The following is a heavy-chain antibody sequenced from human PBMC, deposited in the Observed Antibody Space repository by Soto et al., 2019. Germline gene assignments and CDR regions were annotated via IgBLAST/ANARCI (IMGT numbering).Heavy chain of an antibody. V-gene: IGHV4-34*01. J-gene: IGHJ4*02. Sequence: SETLSLTCAVYGGSFSGYYWSWIRQPPGKGLEWIGEINHSGSTNYNPSLKSRVTISVDTSKNQFSLKLSSVTAADTAVYYCARCYYDSSGYYHFDYWGQGTLVTVSS. CDR2: INHSGST. CDR3: ARCYYDSSGYYHFDY. CDR1: GGSFSGYY. D-gene: IGHD3-22*01.